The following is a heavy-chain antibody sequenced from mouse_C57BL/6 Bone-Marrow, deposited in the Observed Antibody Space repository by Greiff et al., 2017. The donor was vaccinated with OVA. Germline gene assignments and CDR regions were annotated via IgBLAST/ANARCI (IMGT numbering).Heavy chain of an antibody. CDR2: IDPENGDT. D-gene: IGHD1-1*01. Sequence: EVQLQESGAELVRPGASVKLSCTASGFNIKDDYMHWVKQRPEQGLEWIGWIDPENGDTEYASKFQGKATITADTSSNTAYLQLSSLTSEDTAVYYCTAPHTDYLDYWGQGTTLTVSS. CDR3: TAPHTDYLDY. J-gene: IGHJ2*01. CDR1: GFNIKDDY. V-gene: IGHV14-4*01.